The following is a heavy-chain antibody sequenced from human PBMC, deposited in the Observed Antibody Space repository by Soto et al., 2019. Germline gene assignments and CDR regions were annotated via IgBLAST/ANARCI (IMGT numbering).Heavy chain of an antibody. V-gene: IGHV4-31*03. CDR3: AREKHCSSTRCSWFDP. D-gene: IGHD2-2*01. Sequence: PSETLSLTCTVSGGSISSGDYYWSWIRQHPGKGLEWIGYIYYSGSTYYNPSLKSRLTISIDTSKNQFSLKLNSVTAADTAVYYCAREKHCSSTRCSWFDPWGQGTLVTVSS. CDR2: IYYSGST. CDR1: GGSISSGDYY. J-gene: IGHJ5*02.